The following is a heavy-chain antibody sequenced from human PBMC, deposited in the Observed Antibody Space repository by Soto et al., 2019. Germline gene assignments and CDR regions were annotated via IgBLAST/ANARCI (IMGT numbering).Heavy chain of an antibody. CDR1: GGSISSGFYS. CDR3: ARGSDGVRNWSVP. Sequence: SETLSLTCAVSGGSISSGFYSWSWIRQPPGQGLEWIVYIYNSSNTYYNPSLMSRVTISIDKSQNPLSLKLTSVTAADTAVYYCARGSDGVRNWSVPWGQGTLVTVSS. J-gene: IGHJ5*02. CDR2: IYNSSNT. D-gene: IGHD2-8*01. V-gene: IGHV4-30-2*01.